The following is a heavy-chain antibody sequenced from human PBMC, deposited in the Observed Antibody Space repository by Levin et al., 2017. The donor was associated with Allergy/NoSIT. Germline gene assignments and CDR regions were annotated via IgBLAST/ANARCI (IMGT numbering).Heavy chain of an antibody. D-gene: IGHD3-22*01. CDR2: MNPNSGNT. CDR1: GYTFTSYD. V-gene: IGHV1-8*01. J-gene: IGHJ6*02. CDR3: AKNYYDSSGPPGGMDV. Sequence: ASVKVSCKASGYTFTSYDINWVRQATGQGLEWMGWMNPNSGNTGYAQKFQGRVTMTRNTSISTAYMELSSLRSEDTAVYYCAKNYYDSSGPPGGMDVWGQGTTVTVSS.